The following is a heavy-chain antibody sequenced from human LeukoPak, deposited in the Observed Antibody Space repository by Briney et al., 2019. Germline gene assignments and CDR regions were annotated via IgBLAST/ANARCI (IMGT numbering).Heavy chain of an antibody. CDR1: GYTLSELP. CDR3: ARGDWSAHYYFDY. D-gene: IGHD3/OR15-3a*01. V-gene: IGHV1-46*01. CDR2: INPSGGST. Sequence: ASVKVSCKVSGYTLSELPMHWVRQAPGQGLEWMGIINPSGGSTSYAQKFQGRVTMTRDTSTSTVYMELSSLRSEDTAVYYCARGDWSAHYYFDYWGQGTLVTVSS. J-gene: IGHJ4*02.